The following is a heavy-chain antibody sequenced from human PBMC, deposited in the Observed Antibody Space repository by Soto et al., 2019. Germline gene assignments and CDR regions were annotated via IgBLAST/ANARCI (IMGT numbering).Heavy chain of an antibody. D-gene: IGHD1-7*01. Sequence: SGTLSLTCAVSGGSISSGDYYWVRIRQPPGKGLEWIGYIYYSGITYSNPSLKSRVTISVDTSKNQFSLKLSSVTAADTAVYYCVRDFNWNYDYWFDPWGQGTLVTVSS. CDR3: VRDFNWNYDYWFDP. J-gene: IGHJ5*02. V-gene: IGHV4-30-4*01. CDR2: IYYSGIT. CDR1: GGSISSGDYY.